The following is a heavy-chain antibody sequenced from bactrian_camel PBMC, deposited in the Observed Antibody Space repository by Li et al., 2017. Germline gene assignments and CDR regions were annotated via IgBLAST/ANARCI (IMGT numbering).Heavy chain of an antibody. J-gene: IGHJ6*01. CDR2: IYMAGTYT. D-gene: IGHD1*01. V-gene: IGHV3S7*01. Sequence: VQLVESGGGLVQPGGSLRLSCAASGFTFSSYALSWVRQAPGKGLEWVSSIYMAGTYTYYADSVKGRFTISKDNAKDTLYLQMDALEPDDTAIYYCALESNLMWNGLRTDFDYWGQGTQVTVS. CDR1: GFTFSSYA. CDR3: ALESNLMWNGLRTDFDY.